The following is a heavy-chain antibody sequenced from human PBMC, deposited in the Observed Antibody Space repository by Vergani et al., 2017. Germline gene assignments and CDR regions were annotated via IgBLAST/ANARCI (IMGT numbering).Heavy chain of an antibody. V-gene: IGHV4-34*01. CDR3: AREGLGPVGDHYDDSSCYYVHYYYYMDV. D-gene: IGHD3-22*01. CDR1: GGSFSGYY. CDR2: INHSGST. Sequence: QVQLQQWGAGLLKPSETLSLTCAVYGGSFSGYYWSWIRQPPGKGLEWIGEINHSGSTNYNPSLKSRVTISVDTSKNQFSLKLSSVTAADTAVYYCAREGLGPVGDHYDDSSCYYVHYYYYMDVWGKGTTVTVSS. J-gene: IGHJ6*03.